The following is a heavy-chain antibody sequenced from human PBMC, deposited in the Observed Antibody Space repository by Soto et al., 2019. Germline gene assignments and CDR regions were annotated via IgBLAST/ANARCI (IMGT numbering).Heavy chain of an antibody. CDR3: ARLRGSGHTAFFDY. Sequence: SETLSLTCTFSGGSTRTSSYSWGWVRQPPGKGLEWIGNSHHSGSTYYNPSLSIGATISVDTSRNEVSLGVNSVTAADTAIYFCARLRGSGHTAFFDYWGQGIMVTVSS. V-gene: IGHV4-39*01. D-gene: IGHD3-10*01. CDR2: SHHSGST. CDR1: GGSTRTSSYS. J-gene: IGHJ4*02.